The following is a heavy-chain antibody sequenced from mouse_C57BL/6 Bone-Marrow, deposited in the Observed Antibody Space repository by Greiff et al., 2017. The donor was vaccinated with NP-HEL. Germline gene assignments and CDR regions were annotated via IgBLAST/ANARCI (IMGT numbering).Heavy chain of an antibody. CDR2: IGSGSSTI. V-gene: IGHV5-17*01. Sequence: EVKLVESGGGLVKPGGSLKLSCAASGFTFSDYGMHWVRQAPEKGLAWVAYIGSGSSTIYYADPVKGRFTISRDNAKNTLFLQMTSLRSEDTAMYYCARLGSTVSDYWGQGTTLTVAS. D-gene: IGHD1-1*01. CDR1: GFTFSDYG. CDR3: ARLGSTVSDY. J-gene: IGHJ2*01.